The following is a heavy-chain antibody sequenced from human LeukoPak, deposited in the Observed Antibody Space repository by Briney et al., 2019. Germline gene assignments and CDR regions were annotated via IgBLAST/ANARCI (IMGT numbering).Heavy chain of an antibody. CDR3: ALGVWVSSAGTGSY. CDR2: IIPIFGTA. Sequence: SVKVSCKASGYTFTSYAISWVRQAPGQVLEWMGGIIPIFGTANYAQKFQGRVTITADKSTSTAYMELSSLRSEDTAVYYCALGVWVSSAGTGSYWGQGTLVTVSS. D-gene: IGHD6-13*01. V-gene: IGHV1-69*06. J-gene: IGHJ4*02. CDR1: GYTFTSYA.